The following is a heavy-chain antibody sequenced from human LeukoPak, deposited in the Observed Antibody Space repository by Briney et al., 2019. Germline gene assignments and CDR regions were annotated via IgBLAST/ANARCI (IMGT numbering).Heavy chain of an antibody. CDR1: GDSINSGGYY. Sequence: SQTLSLTCTVSGDSINSGGYYWSWIRRHPGKGLEWIGYIYFSGSAYYNPSLKSRVSISVDTSKNQFSLKLSAATAADTAMYYCARNSDTSGYYFDYWGQGTLVTVSS. V-gene: IGHV4-31*03. CDR3: ARNSDTSGYYFDY. CDR2: IYFSGSA. D-gene: IGHD3-22*01. J-gene: IGHJ4*02.